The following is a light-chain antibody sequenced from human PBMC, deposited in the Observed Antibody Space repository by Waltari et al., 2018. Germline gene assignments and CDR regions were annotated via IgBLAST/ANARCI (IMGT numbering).Light chain of an antibody. Sequence: EIVLTQSPATLSLSPGERATLPCRPSQSVSSNLAWYQQKPGQAPRLLIYDTSNRATGIPARFSGSGSGTDFTLTISSLEPEDFAVYYCQQRSNWRTFGQGTKVEIK. J-gene: IGKJ1*01. CDR1: QSVSSN. CDR3: QQRSNWRT. CDR2: DTS. V-gene: IGKV3-11*01.